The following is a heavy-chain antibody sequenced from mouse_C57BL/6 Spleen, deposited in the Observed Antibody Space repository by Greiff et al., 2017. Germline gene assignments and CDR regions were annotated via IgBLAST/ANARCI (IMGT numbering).Heavy chain of an antibody. J-gene: IGHJ4*01. CDR1: GYAFSSSW. D-gene: IGHD2-3*01. V-gene: IGHV1-82*01. CDR2: IYPGDGDT. CDR3: ARRLLPYYAMDY. Sequence: QVQLQQSGPELVKPGASVKISCKASGYAFSSSWMNWVKQRPGKGLEWIGRIYPGDGDTNYNGKFKGKATLTADKSSSTAYMQLSSLTSEDSAVYFCARRLLPYYAMDYWGQGTSVTVSS.